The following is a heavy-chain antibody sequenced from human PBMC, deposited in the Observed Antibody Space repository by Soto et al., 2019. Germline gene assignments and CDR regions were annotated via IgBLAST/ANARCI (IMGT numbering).Heavy chain of an antibody. J-gene: IGHJ4*02. D-gene: IGHD2-15*01. CDR2: VYFTGTT. V-gene: IGHV4-61*01. Sequence: SETLSLTCTFSGVSVSNGMYYWSWIRQPPGKGLEWIGNVYFTGTTIYNPSLKSRVTMSVDTYKDQFFLKLTSVTAADTAVYYCARYCNTSDCRNLYYFEYWGLGTLVTVSS. CDR3: ARYCNTSDCRNLYYFEY. CDR1: GVSVSNGMYY.